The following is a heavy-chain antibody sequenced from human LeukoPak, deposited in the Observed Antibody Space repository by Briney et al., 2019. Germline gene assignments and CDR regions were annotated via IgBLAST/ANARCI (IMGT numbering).Heavy chain of an antibody. CDR2: IYPGDSDT. V-gene: IGHV5-51*01. CDR3: ARQPYGSSSPSLDY. Sequence: GGPRQISCQDSGWSFTNYWIGVVRQMPGKGLEWMGIIYPGDSDTRYSPSFQGQVTISVDKSISTAFLQWSSLKASDTAMYYCARQPYGSSSPSLDYWGQGTLVTVSS. CDR1: GWSFTNYW. J-gene: IGHJ4*02. D-gene: IGHD3-10*01.